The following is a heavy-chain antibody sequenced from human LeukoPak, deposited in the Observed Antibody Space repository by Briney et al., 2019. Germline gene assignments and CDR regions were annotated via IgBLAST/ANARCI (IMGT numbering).Heavy chain of an antibody. V-gene: IGHV1-24*01. J-gene: IGHJ4*02. D-gene: IGHD6-19*01. CDR1: GYALTELS. CDR3: ATASPSSGLGDYFDY. CDR2: FDPEDGET. Sequence: ASVTVSCKVSGYALTELSMHWVRQAPGKGLEWMGGFDPEDGETIYAQKFQGRVTMTEDTSTDTAYMELSSLRSEDTAVYYCATASPSSGLGDYFDYWGQGTLVTVSS.